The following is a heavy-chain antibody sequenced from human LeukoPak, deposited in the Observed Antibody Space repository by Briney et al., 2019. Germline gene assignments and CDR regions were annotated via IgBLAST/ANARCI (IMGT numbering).Heavy chain of an antibody. D-gene: IGHD2-2*01. CDR3: AKPPSSTSPYYMDV. Sequence: GGSLRLSCAASGFIFSPYAMSWVRQAPGKGLEWVAGIAGGDDRFYADSVKGRFTISRDNSKNTLYLQMNSLRAEDTAVYYCAKPPSSTSPYYMDVWGKGTTVTVSS. J-gene: IGHJ6*03. V-gene: IGHV3-23*01. CDR1: GFIFSPYA. CDR2: IAGGDDR.